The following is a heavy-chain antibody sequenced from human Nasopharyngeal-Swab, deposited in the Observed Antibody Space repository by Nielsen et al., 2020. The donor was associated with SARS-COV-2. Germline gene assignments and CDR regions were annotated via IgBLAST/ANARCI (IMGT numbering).Heavy chain of an antibody. J-gene: IGHJ6*02. CDR3: AKGEYSLRFFYYGMDV. CDR2: ISYDGSNK. V-gene: IGHV3-30*18. Sequence: WIRQPPGKGLEWVAVISYDGSNKYYAASVKGRFTISRDNSKNTLYLQMNSLRAEDTAVYYCAKGEYSLRFFYYGMDVWGQGTTVTVSS. D-gene: IGHD6-6*01.